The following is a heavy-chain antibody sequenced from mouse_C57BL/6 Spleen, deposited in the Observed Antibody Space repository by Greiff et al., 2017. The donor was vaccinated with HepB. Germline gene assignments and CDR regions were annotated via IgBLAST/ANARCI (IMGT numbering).Heavy chain of an antibody. Sequence: VQLQQSGAELVKPGASVKLSCKASGYTFTSYWMQWVKQRPGQGLEWIGEIDPSDSYTNYNQKFKGKATLTVDTSSSTAYMQLSSLTSEDSAVYYCARRRSSYFDYWGQGTTLTVSS. D-gene: IGHD1-1*01. CDR2: IDPSDSYT. V-gene: IGHV1-50*01. CDR3: ARRRSSYFDY. J-gene: IGHJ2*01. CDR1: GYTFTSYW.